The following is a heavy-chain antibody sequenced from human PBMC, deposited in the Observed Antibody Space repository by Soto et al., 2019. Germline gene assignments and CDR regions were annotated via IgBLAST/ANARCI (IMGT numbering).Heavy chain of an antibody. Sequence: NPGGSLRLSCAASGFTFSDYYMSWIRQAPGKGLEWVSYISSSGSTIYYADSVKGRFTISRDNAKNSLYLQMNSLRAEDTAVYYCSRDGEDAGIAVAGIDAFDIWGQGTMVTVSS. CDR2: ISSSGSTI. CDR3: SRDGEDAGIAVAGIDAFDI. CDR1: GFTFSDYY. D-gene: IGHD6-19*01. V-gene: IGHV3-11*01. J-gene: IGHJ3*02.